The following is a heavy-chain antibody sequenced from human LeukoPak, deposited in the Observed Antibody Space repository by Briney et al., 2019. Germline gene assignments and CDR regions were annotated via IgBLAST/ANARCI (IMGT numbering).Heavy chain of an antibody. J-gene: IGHJ5*02. CDR3: ARRKNYDFWSGSGDFDP. V-gene: IGHV4-34*01. CDR2: INHSGST. Sequence: PSETLSLTCTVSGGSISSYYWSWIRQPAGKGLEWIGEINHSGSTNYNPSLKSRVTISVDTSKNQFSLKLSSVTAADTAVYYCARRKNYDFWSGSGDFDPWGQGTLVTVSS. CDR1: GGSISSYY. D-gene: IGHD3-3*01.